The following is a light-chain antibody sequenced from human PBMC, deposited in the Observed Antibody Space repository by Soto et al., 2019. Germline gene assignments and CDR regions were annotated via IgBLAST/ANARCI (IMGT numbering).Light chain of an antibody. J-gene: IGLJ2*01. CDR3: QAWDSSTHVV. CDR1: KLGDKY. V-gene: IGLV3-1*01. Sequence: YELTQPPSVSVSPGQTASITCSGDKLGDKYACWYQQKPGQSPVLVIYQDDKRPSGIPERFSGSNSGNTATLTISGTQAMDEADYYCQAWDSSTHVVFGGGTKLTVL. CDR2: QDD.